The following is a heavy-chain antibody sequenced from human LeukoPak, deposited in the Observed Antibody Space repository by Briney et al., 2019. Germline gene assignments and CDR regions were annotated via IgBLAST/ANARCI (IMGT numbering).Heavy chain of an antibody. V-gene: IGHV1-8*01. Sequence: GASVKVSCKASVYTFTSYDINWVRQATGQGLEWMGWMNPNSGNTGYAQKFQGRVTMTRNTSISTACMELSRLRSEDTAVYYCARGPGGYSGYDVPLDFDYWGQGTLVTVSS. CDR1: VYTFTSYD. D-gene: IGHD5-12*01. J-gene: IGHJ4*02. CDR3: ARGPGGYSGYDVPLDFDY. CDR2: MNPNSGNT.